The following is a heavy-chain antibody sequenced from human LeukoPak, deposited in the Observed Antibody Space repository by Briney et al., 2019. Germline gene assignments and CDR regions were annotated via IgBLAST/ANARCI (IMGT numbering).Heavy chain of an antibody. CDR3: ARFDTTLGFDF. D-gene: IGHD1-14*01. V-gene: IGHV1-3*01. Sequence: ASVKVSCKASGYTFSSYAIHWVRQAPGQRLEWMGWINAGTGNRKYSQKFRGRVTITRDTSANTAYMELSSLTSEDTALYYCARFDTTLGFDFWGQGTLVTVSS. CDR2: INAGTGNR. J-gene: IGHJ4*02. CDR1: GYTFSSYA.